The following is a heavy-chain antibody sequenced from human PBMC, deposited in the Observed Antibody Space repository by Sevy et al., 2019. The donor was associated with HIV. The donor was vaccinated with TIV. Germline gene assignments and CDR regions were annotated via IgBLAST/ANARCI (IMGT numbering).Heavy chain of an antibody. V-gene: IGHV3-15*07. Sequence: WGSLRLSCAASGFTFSNAWMNWVRQAPGKGLEWVGRIKSKTDGGTTDYAAPVKGRFTISRDDSKNTLYLQMNSLKTEDTAVYYCTTDFYYDSSGPLPLDGMDVWGQGTTVTVSS. J-gene: IGHJ6*02. CDR1: GFTFSNAW. CDR3: TTDFYYDSSGPLPLDGMDV. D-gene: IGHD3-22*01. CDR2: IKSKTDGGTT.